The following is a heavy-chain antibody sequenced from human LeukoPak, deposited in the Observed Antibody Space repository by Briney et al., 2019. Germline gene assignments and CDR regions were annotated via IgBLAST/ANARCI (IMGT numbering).Heavy chain of an antibody. D-gene: IGHD7-27*01. Sequence: GASVTVSCKASGFTFTDHYMHWVRQAPGQGLEWMGWINGKRGDTNYAQNFQDRVTMTRDTSTSTVYMELSRLTVDDTVVYYCARDHDWGVDYWGQGTLVTVSS. CDR1: GFTFTDHY. V-gene: IGHV1-2*02. CDR3: ARDHDWGVDY. CDR2: INGKRGDT. J-gene: IGHJ4*02.